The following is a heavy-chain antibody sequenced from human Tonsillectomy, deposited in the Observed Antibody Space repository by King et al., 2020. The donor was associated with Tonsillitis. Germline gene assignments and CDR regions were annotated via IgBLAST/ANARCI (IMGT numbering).Heavy chain of an antibody. Sequence: MQLQESGPGLAKPSETLSLTCTVSGGSISSSSYYWGWIRQPPGKGLEWIGSIYYSGSTYYNPSLKSRVTISVDTSKNQFSLKLSSVTAADTAVYYCARQEGYYDILTGYYRGPFDYWGQGTLVTVSS. D-gene: IGHD3-9*01. V-gene: IGHV4-39*01. CDR2: IYYSGST. CDR3: ARQEGYYDILTGYYRGPFDY. J-gene: IGHJ4*02. CDR1: GGSISSSSYY.